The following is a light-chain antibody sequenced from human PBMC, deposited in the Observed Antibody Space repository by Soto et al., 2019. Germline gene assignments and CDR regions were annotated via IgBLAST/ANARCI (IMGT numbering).Light chain of an antibody. CDR2: GAS. CDR1: QSVSNNY. Sequence: EIVLTQSPGTLSLSPGERATLSCRSSQSVSNNYLAWYQKKPGQAPRLLIYGASSRATGIPDRFSGSGSGTDLTLTISRLEPEDFAVYYCQQRSNWPRITFGQGTRLEI. J-gene: IGKJ5*01. V-gene: IGKV3D-20*02. CDR3: QQRSNWPRIT.